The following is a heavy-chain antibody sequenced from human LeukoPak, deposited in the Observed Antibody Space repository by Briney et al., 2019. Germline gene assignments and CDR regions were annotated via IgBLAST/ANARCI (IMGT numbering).Heavy chain of an antibody. CDR3: AELGITMIGGV. Sequence: GGSLRLSCAASGFTFSSYSMNWVRQAPGKGLEWVSSISSSSSTIYHADSVKGRFTISRDNAKNSLYLQMNSLRAEDTAVYYCAELGITMIGGVWGKGTTVTISS. D-gene: IGHD3-10*02. CDR1: GFTFSSYS. CDR2: ISSSSSTI. V-gene: IGHV3-48*04. J-gene: IGHJ6*04.